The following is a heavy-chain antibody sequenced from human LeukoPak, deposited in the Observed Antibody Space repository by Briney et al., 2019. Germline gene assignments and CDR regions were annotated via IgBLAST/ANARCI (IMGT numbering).Heavy chain of an antibody. J-gene: IGHJ3*02. CDR2: IYTSGST. D-gene: IGHD2-15*01. V-gene: IGHV4-4*07. CDR3: ARAPYSKDAFDI. Sequence: SETLSLTCTVSGDSISSYYWSWIRQPAGKGLEWIGRIYTSGSTNYNPSLKSRVTMSVDTSKNQFSLKLSSVTAADTAEYYCARAPYSKDAFDIWGQGTMVTVSS. CDR1: GDSISSYY.